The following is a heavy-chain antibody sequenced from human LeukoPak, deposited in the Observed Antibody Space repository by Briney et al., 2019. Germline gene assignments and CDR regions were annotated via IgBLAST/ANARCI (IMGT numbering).Heavy chain of an antibody. CDR3: ARGGLAAFDY. V-gene: IGHV3-21*01. CDR1: GFTFSSYS. CDR2: ISSSSSYI. Sequence: KSGGSLRLSCAASGFTFSSYSMNWVRQAPRKGLEWVLSISSSSSYIYYADSVKGRFTISRDNAKNSLYLQMNSLRAEDTAVYYCARGGLAAFDYWGQGTLVTVSS. D-gene: IGHD2-15*01. J-gene: IGHJ4*02.